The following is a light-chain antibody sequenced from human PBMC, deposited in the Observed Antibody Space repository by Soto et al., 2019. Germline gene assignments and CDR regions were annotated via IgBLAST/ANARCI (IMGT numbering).Light chain of an antibody. CDR1: QRVGSSY. J-gene: IGKJ4*01. Sequence: EIVLTHSPGTLSLSPVERATLSCRSSQRVGSSYLAWYQHKPDQAPRLLIYGASGRATGTPDRFSGSGSGTDFTLTISSLEPEDFAVYYCQQRSNWPLTFGGGTRWIS. CDR2: GAS. V-gene: IGKV3D-20*02. CDR3: QQRSNWPLT.